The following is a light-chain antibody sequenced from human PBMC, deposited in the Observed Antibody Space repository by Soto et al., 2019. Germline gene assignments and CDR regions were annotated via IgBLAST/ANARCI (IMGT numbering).Light chain of an antibody. J-gene: IGKJ1*01. V-gene: IGKV3-20*01. Sequence: EIVLTQSPGTLSLSPGERATLSGRASQNVDSNYLAWYQQKPGQAPRIIIFGASGRATGIPDRFSGSGSGTDFTLTISRLEPEDFAMYYCQQYGSLSWTFGQGTKVDIK. CDR3: QQYGSLSWT. CDR1: QNVDSNY. CDR2: GAS.